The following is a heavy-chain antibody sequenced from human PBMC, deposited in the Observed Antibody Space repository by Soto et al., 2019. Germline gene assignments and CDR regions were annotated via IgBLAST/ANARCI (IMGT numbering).Heavy chain of an antibody. D-gene: IGHD6-19*01. V-gene: IGHV3-73*02. CDR1: GFTFGGSA. CDR2: IRSKTNSYAT. CDR3: TRQTDAVQWLVVPTDYNFDY. J-gene: IGHJ4*02. Sequence: EGQLVESGGGLVQPGGSLKLSCAASGFTFGGSAMHWVRQASGKGLEWVGHIRSKTNSYATAYAESVKGRFTISRDDSINTAYLQMNRLKTEDTAVYFCTRQTDAVQWLVVPTDYNFDYWDQGTLVTVSS.